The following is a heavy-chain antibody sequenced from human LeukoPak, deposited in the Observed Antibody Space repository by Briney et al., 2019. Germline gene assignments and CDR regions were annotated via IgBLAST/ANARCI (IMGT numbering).Heavy chain of an antibody. CDR1: GLTFSSYA. Sequence: QAGGSLRLSCAASGLTFSSYAMSWVRQAPGKGLEWVSAISGSGGSTYYADSVKGRFTISRDNSKNTLYLQMNSLRAEDTAVYYCAKAKTRGYSYGSLGNWGQGTLVTVSS. J-gene: IGHJ4*02. D-gene: IGHD5-18*01. V-gene: IGHV3-23*01. CDR3: AKAKTRGYSYGSLGN. CDR2: ISGSGGST.